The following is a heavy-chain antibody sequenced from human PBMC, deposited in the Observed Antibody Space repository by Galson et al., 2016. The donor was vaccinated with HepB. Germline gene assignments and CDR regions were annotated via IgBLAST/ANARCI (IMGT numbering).Heavy chain of an antibody. CDR1: GFSVSNNY. Sequence: SLRLSCAASGFSVSNNYMTWVRQSPGKGLEWLSVIYIAGGTYYTDSVRGRFPAYRDNSKNTLFLEMNSLRVEATAVYYCATELRSWQQGGLDSWGQGTLVTGSS. J-gene: IGHJ4*02. CDR2: IYIAGGT. V-gene: IGHV3-53*01. CDR3: ATELRSWQQGGLDS. D-gene: IGHD4-17*01.